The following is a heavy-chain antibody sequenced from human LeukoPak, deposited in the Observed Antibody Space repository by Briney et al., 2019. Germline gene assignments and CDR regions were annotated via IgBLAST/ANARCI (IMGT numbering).Heavy chain of an antibody. J-gene: IGHJ5*02. Sequence: PGGSLRLPCAASGFTFSTYGMHWVRQAPGKGLEWVAFIRYDGSNKYYADSVKGRFTISRDNSKNTLCLQMNSLRAEDTAVYYCAKCFVPLGELFYWFDLWGQGTLVAVSS. CDR3: AKCFVPLGELFYWFDL. V-gene: IGHV3-30*02. CDR1: GFTFSTYG. D-gene: IGHD3-16*01. CDR2: IRYDGSNK.